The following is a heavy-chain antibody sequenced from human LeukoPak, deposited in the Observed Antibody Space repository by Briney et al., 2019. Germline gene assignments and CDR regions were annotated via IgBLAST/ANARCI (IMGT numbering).Heavy chain of an antibody. D-gene: IGHD1-26*01. Sequence: PSETLSLTCTVSGGSVSSGSYYWSWIRQPPGKGLEWIGYIYYSGSTNYNPSLKSRVTISVDTPKNQFSLKLRSVNAAATAVYYCARHSGSGTFHDAFDMWGRGTMATVSS. CDR2: IYYSGST. CDR3: ARHSGSGTFHDAFDM. J-gene: IGHJ3*02. V-gene: IGHV4-61*01. CDR1: GGSVSSGSYY.